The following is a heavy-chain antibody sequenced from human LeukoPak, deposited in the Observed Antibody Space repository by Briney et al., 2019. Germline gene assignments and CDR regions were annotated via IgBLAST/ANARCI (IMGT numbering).Heavy chain of an antibody. CDR3: ARDLDWNYVMWFDP. Sequence: PSETLSLTCTVSGGSISSYYWSWIRQPAGKGLEWIGRIYTSGSTNYNPSLKSRVTMSVDTSKNQFSLKLSSVTAADTAVYYCARDLDWNYVMWFDPWSQGTLVTVSS. D-gene: IGHD1-7*01. J-gene: IGHJ5*02. CDR1: GGSISSYY. CDR2: IYTSGST. V-gene: IGHV4-4*07.